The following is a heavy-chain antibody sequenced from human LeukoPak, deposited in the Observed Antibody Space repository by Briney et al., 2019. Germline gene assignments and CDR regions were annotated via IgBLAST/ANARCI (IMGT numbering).Heavy chain of an antibody. V-gene: IGHV4-4*07. CDR2: IYTSGST. D-gene: IGHD3-3*01. Sequence: SETLSLTCTVSGGSISSYYWSWIRQPAGKGLEWIGRIYTSGSTNYNPSLKSRVTMSVDTSKNQFSLKLSSVTAADTAVYYCARDIEMEYDFWSGYSSWFDPWGQGTLVTVSS. J-gene: IGHJ5*02. CDR3: ARDIEMEYDFWSGYSSWFDP. CDR1: GGSISSYY.